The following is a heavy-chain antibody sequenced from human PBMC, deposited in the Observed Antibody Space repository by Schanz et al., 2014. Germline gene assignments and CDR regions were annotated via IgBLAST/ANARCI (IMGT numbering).Heavy chain of an antibody. Sequence: EVQLVESGGGLVQPGGSLRLSCAASEFTFSTDAMSWVRQAPGKGLEWVSAISGSGGSTYYADSVKGRFTISRDNAENTLFLQMNSLRAEDTALYYCARDRRNADLDYWGQGTLVTVSS. CDR1: EFTFSTDA. V-gene: IGHV3-23*04. CDR3: ARDRRNADLDY. J-gene: IGHJ4*02. D-gene: IGHD1-1*01. CDR2: ISGSGGST.